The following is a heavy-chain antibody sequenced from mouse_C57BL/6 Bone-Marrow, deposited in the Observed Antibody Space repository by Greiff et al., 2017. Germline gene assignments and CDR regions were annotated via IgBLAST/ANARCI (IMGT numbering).Heavy chain of an antibody. Sequence: QVQLKQSGPELVKPGASVKLSCKASGYTFTSYDINWVKQRPGQGLEWIGWIYPRDGSTKYNEKFKGKATLTVDTSSSTAYMELHSLTSEDSAVYFCARGGDYDDYAMDYWGQGTSVTVSS. CDR2: IYPRDGST. D-gene: IGHD2-4*01. J-gene: IGHJ4*01. CDR1: GYTFTSYD. CDR3: ARGGDYDDYAMDY. V-gene: IGHV1-85*01.